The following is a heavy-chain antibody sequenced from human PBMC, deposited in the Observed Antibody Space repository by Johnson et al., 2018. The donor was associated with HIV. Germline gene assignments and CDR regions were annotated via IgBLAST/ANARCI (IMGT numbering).Heavy chain of an antibody. CDR1: GFTFSSYA. J-gene: IGHJ3*02. Sequence: EQLVESGGGLVQPGGSLRLSCEASGFTFSSYAMSWVRQAPGKGLEWVSAISGSGGSTYYADSVKGRFTISRDNSKNTLYLQMNSLRAEDTAVYYCAKGMYYYDSSGYYLDAFDIWGQGTMVTVSS. D-gene: IGHD3-22*01. V-gene: IGHV3-23*04. CDR3: AKGMYYYDSSGYYLDAFDI. CDR2: ISGSGGST.